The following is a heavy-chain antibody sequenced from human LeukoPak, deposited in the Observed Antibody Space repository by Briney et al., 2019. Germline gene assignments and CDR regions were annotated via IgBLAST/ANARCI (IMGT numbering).Heavy chain of an antibody. V-gene: IGHV1-69*05. D-gene: IGHD6-13*01. Sequence: ASVKVSCKASGGTFSSYAISWVRQAPGQGLEWMGRIIPIFGTANYAQKFQGRVTITTDESTSTAYMELSSLRPGDTAVYYCARDPTGIAAADDYFDYWGQGTLVTVSS. CDR3: ARDPTGIAAADDYFDY. CDR1: GGTFSSYA. CDR2: IIPIFGTA. J-gene: IGHJ4*02.